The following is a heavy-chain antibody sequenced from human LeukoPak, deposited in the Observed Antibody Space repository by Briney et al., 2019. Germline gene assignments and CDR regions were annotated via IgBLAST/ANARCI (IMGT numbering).Heavy chain of an antibody. J-gene: IGHJ4*02. CDR2: ISAYNGNT. CDR3: ARDCSSTSCYPDY. D-gene: IGHD2-2*01. Sequence: GASVKVSCTASGYTFTSYGISWVRQAPGQRVEWMGWISAYNGNTNYAQKLQGRVTMTTDTSTSTAYMELRSLRSDDTAVYYCARDCSSTSCYPDYWGQGTLVTVSS. V-gene: IGHV1-18*01. CDR1: GYTFTSYG.